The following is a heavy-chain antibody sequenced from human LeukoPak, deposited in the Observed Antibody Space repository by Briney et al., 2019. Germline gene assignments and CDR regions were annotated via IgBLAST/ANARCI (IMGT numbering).Heavy chain of an antibody. Sequence: KPSEPLSLTCAVYGGSFSGYYWSWIRQPTGKGLEWIGEINHSGSTNYNPSLKSRVTISVDTSKNQFSLKLSSVTAADTAVYYCARGPVTADAFDIWGQGTMVTVSS. J-gene: IGHJ3*02. V-gene: IGHV4-34*01. CDR1: GGSFSGYY. CDR3: ARGPVTADAFDI. CDR2: INHSGST. D-gene: IGHD4-17*01.